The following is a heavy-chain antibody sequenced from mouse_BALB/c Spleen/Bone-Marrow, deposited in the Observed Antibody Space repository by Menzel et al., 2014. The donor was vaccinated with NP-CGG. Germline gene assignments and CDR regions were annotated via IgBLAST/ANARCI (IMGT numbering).Heavy chain of an antibody. V-gene: IGHV2-6-7*01. Sequence: QVQLQQSGPGLVAPSQRLSIPCTVSGFSLTGYGVSWVRQSPGKGLEWLGMIWGDGSTDYNSALKSRLSISKDNSKSQVFLKMNSLQTDDTARYYCARDSFLITRALDYWGQGTSVTVSS. J-gene: IGHJ4*01. D-gene: IGHD2-4*01. CDR1: GFSLTGYG. CDR2: IWGDGST. CDR3: ARDSFLITRALDY.